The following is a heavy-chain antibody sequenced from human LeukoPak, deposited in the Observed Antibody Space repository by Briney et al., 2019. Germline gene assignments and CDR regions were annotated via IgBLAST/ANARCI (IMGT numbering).Heavy chain of an antibody. Sequence: PGGSLRLSCAASGFTFSGYEMNWVRQAPGKGLEWVSCISTSGNTIYYADSLKGRFTVSRDNARNSLYLQVNSLRAEDTAVYYCARVLWFGEVLKGDAFDIWGQGTMVTVSS. V-gene: IGHV3-48*03. J-gene: IGHJ3*02. CDR2: ISTSGNTI. CDR3: ARVLWFGEVLKGDAFDI. CDR1: GFTFSGYE. D-gene: IGHD3-10*01.